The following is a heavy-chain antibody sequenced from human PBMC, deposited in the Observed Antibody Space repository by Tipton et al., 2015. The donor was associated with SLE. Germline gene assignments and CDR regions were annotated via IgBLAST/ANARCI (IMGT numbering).Heavy chain of an antibody. CDR1: GITYSSYA. Sequence: SLRLSCAASGITYSSYAMHWVRQAPGKGLEWVALIWYDGSSESYADSVKGRLTISRDNAKDTLYLQMNSLRAEDTAVYYCARIHYYGSGSRDYWGQGTLVTVSS. CDR2: IWYDGSSE. CDR3: ARIHYYGSGSRDY. D-gene: IGHD3-10*01. J-gene: IGHJ4*02. V-gene: IGHV3-33*01.